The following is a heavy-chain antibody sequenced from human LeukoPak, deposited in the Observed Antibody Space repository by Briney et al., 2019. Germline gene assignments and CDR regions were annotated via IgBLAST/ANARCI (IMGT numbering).Heavy chain of an antibody. CDR2: IIPILGIA. Sequence: SVKVSCKASGGTFSSYAISWVRQAPGQGLEWMGRIIPILGIANYAQKFQGRVTITADKSTSTAHMELSSLRSEDTAVYYCAREERDIVVVVAATGLYNWFAPGGRETRVPVPS. D-gene: IGHD2-15*01. J-gene: IGHJ5*02. V-gene: IGHV1-69*04. CDR3: AREERDIVVVVAATGLYNWFAP. CDR1: GGTFSSYA.